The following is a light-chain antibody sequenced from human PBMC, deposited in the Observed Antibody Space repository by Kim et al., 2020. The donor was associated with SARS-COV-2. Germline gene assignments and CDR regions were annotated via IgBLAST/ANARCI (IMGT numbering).Light chain of an antibody. CDR3: QQYNNYSPWT. CDR1: QSVSSY. V-gene: IGKV3-15*01. CDR2: EAS. J-gene: IGKJ1*01. Sequence: DIQMTQSPSTLSVSPGDRATLSCRASQSVSSYLAWYQQKPGQAPRLLIYEASTRATGIPSRFSGSGSGTEFTLTISSLQSEDFAVYYCQQYNNYSPWTFGQGTKVDIK.